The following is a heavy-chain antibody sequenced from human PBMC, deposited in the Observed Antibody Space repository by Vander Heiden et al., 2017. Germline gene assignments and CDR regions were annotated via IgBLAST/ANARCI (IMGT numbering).Heavy chain of an antibody. CDR1: GFSFSSFS. J-gene: IGHJ4*02. D-gene: IGHD5-18*01. Sequence: VQLVESGGGLVKPGGSLRLSCPASGFSFSSFSRGWVRQAPGKGLEWVSSISSGGDYIYYADSLRGRFTISRDNAKNSLYLQMSSLRAEDTAVYYCARSDTPMSTFDSWGQGTLVTVSS. V-gene: IGHV3-21*01. CDR3: ARSDTPMSTFDS. CDR2: ISSGGDYI.